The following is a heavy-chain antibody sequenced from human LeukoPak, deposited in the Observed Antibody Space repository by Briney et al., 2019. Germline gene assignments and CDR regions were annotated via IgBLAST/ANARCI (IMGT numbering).Heavy chain of an antibody. J-gene: IGHJ4*02. D-gene: IGHD3-22*01. CDR3: MGGRGWLPEN. V-gene: IGHV3-7*01. CDR2: IKQDGAET. Sequence: GGSLRLSCAASGFTFSSYWMNWVRQAPGKGLEWVAIIKQDGAETFYVDSVKGRFTISRDNVKNSLYLQMNSLRIEDAAVYYCMGGRGWLPENWGQGTLVTVSS. CDR1: GFTFSSYW.